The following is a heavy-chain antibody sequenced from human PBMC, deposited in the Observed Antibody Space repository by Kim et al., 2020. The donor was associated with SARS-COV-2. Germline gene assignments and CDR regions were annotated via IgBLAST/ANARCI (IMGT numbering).Heavy chain of an antibody. CDR3: ARSGSGSHWFDP. J-gene: IGHJ5*02. Sequence: YYNPSLKGRVTISVDTSKNQCSLKLSSVTAADTAVYYWARSGSGSHWFDPWGQGTLVTVSS. V-gene: IGHV4-39*01. D-gene: IGHD3-10*01.